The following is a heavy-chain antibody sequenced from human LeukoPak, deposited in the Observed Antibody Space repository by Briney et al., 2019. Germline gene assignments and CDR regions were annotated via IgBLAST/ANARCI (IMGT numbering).Heavy chain of an antibody. Sequence: TSETLSLTCTVPSGSISSYYWSWIRQSPGKGLEWLGFIYYSGNTNYNPSLKSRVTISIDTSKNQFSLKLSSVTAADTAVYYCARVKLSYANDLSTFDIWGQGTMVIVSS. CDR3: ARVKLSYANDLSTFDI. CDR1: SGSISSYY. J-gene: IGHJ3*02. D-gene: IGHD3-16*01. V-gene: IGHV4-59*01. CDR2: IYYSGNT.